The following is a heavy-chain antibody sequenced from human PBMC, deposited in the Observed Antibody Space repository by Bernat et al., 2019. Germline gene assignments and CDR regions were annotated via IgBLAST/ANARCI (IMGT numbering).Heavy chain of an antibody. J-gene: IGHJ5*02. CDR3: AKDRSGSGSYYHLYSWFDP. V-gene: IGHV3-23*04. D-gene: IGHD3-10*01. CDR2: ISTSGNT. Sequence: EVQLVESGGGLAQPGGSLRLSCAASGFSFSSFAMTWVRQAPGKGLDWVSAISTSGNTYYADSVRGRFTISRDNSKNTLYLQMNSLTAEDTAVYYCAKDRSGSGSYYHLYSWFDPWGQGTLVTVSS. CDR1: GFSFSSFA.